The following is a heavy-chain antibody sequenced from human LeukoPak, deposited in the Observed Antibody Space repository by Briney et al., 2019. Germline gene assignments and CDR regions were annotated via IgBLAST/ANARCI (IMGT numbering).Heavy chain of an antibody. Sequence: SETLSLTCAVYGGSFSGYYWSWIRQPPGKGLEWIGEINHSGSTNYNPSLKSRVTISVDTSKNQFSLKLSSVTAADTAVYYCARGQGTGSGSYYNVNLDSWGQGTLVTVSS. CDR3: ARGQGTGSGSYYNVNLDS. CDR1: GGSFSGYY. D-gene: IGHD3-10*01. J-gene: IGHJ4*02. CDR2: INHSGST. V-gene: IGHV4-34*01.